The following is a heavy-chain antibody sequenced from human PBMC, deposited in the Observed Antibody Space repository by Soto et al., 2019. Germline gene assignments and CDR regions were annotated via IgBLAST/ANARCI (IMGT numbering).Heavy chain of an antibody. V-gene: IGHV3-30*18. CDR2: ISYDGSNK. D-gene: IGHD6-13*01. J-gene: IGHJ1*01. Sequence: GESLKISCAASGFTFSSYGMHWVRQAPGKGLEWVAVISYDGSNKYYADSVKGRFTISRDNSKNTLYLQMNSLRAEDTAVYYCAKDLSSSSFAEYFQHWGQGTLVTVSS. CDR3: AKDLSSSSFAEYFQH. CDR1: GFTFSSYG.